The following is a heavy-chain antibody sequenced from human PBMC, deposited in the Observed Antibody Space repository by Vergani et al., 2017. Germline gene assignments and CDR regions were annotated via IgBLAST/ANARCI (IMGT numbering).Heavy chain of an antibody. CDR2: IYHSGST. CDR1: GGSISSSNW. J-gene: IGHJ6*03. D-gene: IGHD6-6*01. V-gene: IGHV4-4*02. Sequence: QVQLQESGPGLVKPSGTLSLTCAVSGGSISSSNWWSWVRQPPGKGLEWIGEIYHSGSTNYNPSLKSRVTISVDKSKNQFSRKLSSVTAADTAVYYCAREGFFSSSSTLYYYYYYMDVGGKGTTVTVSS. CDR3: AREGFFSSSSTLYYYYYYMDV.